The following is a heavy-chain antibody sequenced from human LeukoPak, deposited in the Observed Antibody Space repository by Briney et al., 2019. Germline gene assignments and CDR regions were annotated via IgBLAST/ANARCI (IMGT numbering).Heavy chain of an antibody. V-gene: IGHV4-34*01. D-gene: IGHD5-18*01. CDR2: ISHSGSN. J-gene: IGHJ4*02. Sequence: SETLSLTCGVYGGSFSGYYWSWIRQPPGKGLDWHGEISHSGSNYYNPSLRSRVTVSVDTSKSQFSLRLSSVTAADTAVYYCARGGPDTRRGGYFDYWGQGILVTVSS. CDR3: ARGGPDTRRGGYFDY. CDR1: GGSFSGYY.